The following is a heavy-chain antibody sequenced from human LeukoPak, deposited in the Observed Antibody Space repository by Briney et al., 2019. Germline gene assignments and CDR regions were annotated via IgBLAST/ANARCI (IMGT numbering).Heavy chain of an antibody. D-gene: IGHD3-10*01. V-gene: IGHV5-51*01. Sequence: GESLKISCKGSGYSFTSYWIGWVRQVPGKGLEWMGIIYPGDSDTRYSPSFQGQVTTSADKSISTAYLQWSSLKASDTAMYYCARLAPLWFGETGYFDYWGQGTLVTVSS. CDR1: GYSFTSYW. CDR3: ARLAPLWFGETGYFDY. CDR2: IYPGDSDT. J-gene: IGHJ4*02.